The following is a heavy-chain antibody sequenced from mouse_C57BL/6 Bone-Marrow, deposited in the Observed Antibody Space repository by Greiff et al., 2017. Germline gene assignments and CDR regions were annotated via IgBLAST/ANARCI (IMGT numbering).Heavy chain of an antibody. V-gene: IGHV1-26*01. J-gene: IGHJ4*01. CDR1: GYTFTDYY. D-gene: IGHD3-2*02. Sequence: EVQLQQSGPELVKPGASVKISCKASGYTFTDYYMNWVKQSHGKSLEWIGDINPNNGGTSYNQKFKGKATLTVDKSSSTAYMQLSSLTSEDSAVYYCARGEGSGYAMDYWGQGTSVTVSS. CDR3: ARGEGSGYAMDY. CDR2: INPNNGGT.